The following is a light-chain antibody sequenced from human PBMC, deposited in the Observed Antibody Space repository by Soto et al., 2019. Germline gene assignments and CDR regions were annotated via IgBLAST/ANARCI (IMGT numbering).Light chain of an antibody. CDR3: QRGDT. V-gene: IGKV3-11*01. J-gene: IGKJ5*01. CDR1: QSVSSN. Sequence: PGERATLSCRASQSVSSNLAWYQQKPGQAPRLLIYDASNRATGIPARFSGSGSGTDFTLTISSLEPEDFAVYYCQRGDTFGQGTRLEX. CDR2: DAS.